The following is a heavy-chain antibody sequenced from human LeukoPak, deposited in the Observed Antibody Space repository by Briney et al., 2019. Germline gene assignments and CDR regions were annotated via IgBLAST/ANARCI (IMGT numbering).Heavy chain of an antibody. CDR2: IYYSGST. V-gene: IGHV4-59*01. D-gene: IGHD3-9*01. CDR3: ARVDLRYFDWLSTYYFDY. Sequence: KPSETLSLTCTVSGGSISSYYWSWIRQPPGKGLEWIGYIYYSGSTNYNPSLKSRVTISVDTSKNQFSLKLSSVTAADTAVYYCARVDLRYFDWLSTYYFDYWSQGTLVTVSS. J-gene: IGHJ4*02. CDR1: GGSISSYY.